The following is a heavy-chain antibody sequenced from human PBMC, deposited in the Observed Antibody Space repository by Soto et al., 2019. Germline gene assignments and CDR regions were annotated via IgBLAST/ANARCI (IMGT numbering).Heavy chain of an antibody. J-gene: IGHJ6*02. V-gene: IGHV6-1*01. CDR2: TYYRSKWYN. D-gene: IGHD2-2*02. Sequence: SHTLSPTSAISGDSVSSNSAAWNWIRQSPSRGLEWLGRTYYRSKWYNDYAVSVKSRITINPDTSKNQFSLQLSSVTPEDTAVYYCAREVVPAAISYYYYGMDVWGQGTTVTVSS. CDR3: AREVVPAAISYYYYGMDV. CDR1: GDSVSSNSAA.